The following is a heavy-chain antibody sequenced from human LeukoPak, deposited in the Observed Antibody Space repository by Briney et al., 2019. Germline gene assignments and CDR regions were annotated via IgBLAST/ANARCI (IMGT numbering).Heavy chain of an antibody. CDR1: GGSISSGGYS. V-gene: IGHV4-30-2*01. CDR2: IYHSGST. Sequence: SETLSLTCAVSGGSISSGGYSWSWIRQPPGKGLEWIGYIYHSGSTYYNPSLKSRVTISVDRSKNQFSLKLSSVTAADTAVYYCAGSLAAAAPGYCGMDVWGQGTTVTVSS. J-gene: IGHJ6*02. CDR3: AGSLAAAAPGYCGMDV. D-gene: IGHD6-13*01.